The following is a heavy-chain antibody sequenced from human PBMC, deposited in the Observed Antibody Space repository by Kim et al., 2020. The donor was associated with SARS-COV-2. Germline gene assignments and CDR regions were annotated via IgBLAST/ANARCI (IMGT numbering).Heavy chain of an antibody. CDR3: ARRKAVAASYFDY. CDR1: GGSISTYY. D-gene: IGHD6-19*01. Sequence: AETLSLTCTVSGGSISTYYWSWIRQPPGKRLEWLGYSDYRGSTNYNSSLRSRLTISEDRSKNQFPLKLSSVTAADTAVYYCARRKAVAASYFDYWGLVSLVTVSA. V-gene: IGHV4-59*08. CDR2: SDYRGST. J-gene: IGHJ4*02.